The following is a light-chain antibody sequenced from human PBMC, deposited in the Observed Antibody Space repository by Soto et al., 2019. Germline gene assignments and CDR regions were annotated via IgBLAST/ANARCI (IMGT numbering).Light chain of an antibody. CDR2: KAS. J-gene: IGKJ1*01. V-gene: IGKV1-5*03. CDR3: QQYSSYWT. CDR1: QSVTNW. Sequence: DIQMTQSPSTLSASVGDRVTITCRASQSVTNWLAWYQQKPGKAPKLLIYKASSLESGVPSRFSGSGSGTEFTLTISSLQPDDFATYYCQQYSSYWTFGQGTKVDI.